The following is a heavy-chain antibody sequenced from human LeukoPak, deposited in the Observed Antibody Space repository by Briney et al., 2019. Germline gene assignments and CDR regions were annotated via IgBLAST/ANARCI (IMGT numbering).Heavy chain of an antibody. Sequence: RASETLSLTCAVSGGSISSGDYSWSWIRQPPGKGLEWIGYIYHNGNTYYNLSLKSRVAISVDRSKNQFSLRLTSVTAADTAVYFCARAQVAANDAFDIWGQGTMVTVSS. CDR2: IYHNGNT. D-gene: IGHD5-12*01. V-gene: IGHV4-30-2*01. CDR3: ARAQVAANDAFDI. CDR1: GGSISSGDYS. J-gene: IGHJ3*02.